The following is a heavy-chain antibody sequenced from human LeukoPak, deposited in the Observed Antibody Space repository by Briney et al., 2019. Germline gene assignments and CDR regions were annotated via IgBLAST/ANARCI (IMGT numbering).Heavy chain of an antibody. D-gene: IGHD3-22*01. Sequence: PGGSLRLSCAAAGFTFSSYEINWVRQAPGKGLEWVSSTSSSGSTIYYADSVKGRFTISRDNAKNSLYLQMNSLRAGDTAVYYCARVDTSGFYPWGQGTLVTVSP. CDR2: TSSSGSTI. J-gene: IGHJ5*02. CDR1: GFTFSSYE. CDR3: ARVDTSGFYP. V-gene: IGHV3-48*03.